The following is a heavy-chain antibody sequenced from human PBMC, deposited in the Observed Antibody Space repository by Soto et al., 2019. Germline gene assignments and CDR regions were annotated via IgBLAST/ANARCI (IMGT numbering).Heavy chain of an antibody. Sequence: QVQLVQSGAEVKKPGSSVKVSCKASGGTFSSYTISWVRQAPGQGLEWMGRIIPILGIANYAQKFQGRVTISAGKSTSTAYMELSSLRSEDTAVYYCARSGGLGMDVWGQGTTVTVSS. V-gene: IGHV1-69*02. CDR1: GGTFSSYT. J-gene: IGHJ6*02. D-gene: IGHD6-25*01. CDR2: IIPILGIA. CDR3: ARSGGLGMDV.